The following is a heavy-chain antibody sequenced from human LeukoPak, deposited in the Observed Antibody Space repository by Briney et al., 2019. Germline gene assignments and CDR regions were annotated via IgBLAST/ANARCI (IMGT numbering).Heavy chain of an antibody. Sequence: GASVKVSCKASGYTFAIYGISWVRQAPGQGLEWMGIINPSGGSTSYAQKLQGRVTMTRDTTTSTVYMELSRLRSCDTVGDYCARAYDSSGYDYWGQGTLVTVSS. V-gene: IGHV1-46*04. CDR2: INPSGGST. CDR3: ARAYDSSGYDY. CDR1: GYTFAIYG. J-gene: IGHJ4*02. D-gene: IGHD3-22*01.